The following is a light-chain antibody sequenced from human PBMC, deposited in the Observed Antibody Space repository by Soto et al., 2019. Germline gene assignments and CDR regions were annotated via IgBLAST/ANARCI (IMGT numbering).Light chain of an antibody. Sequence: EIVLTQSPATLSVSLGERVTLSCRASQSVSSYLAWYQQKPGQAPRLLIYDASNRATGIPARFSGSGSGTDFTLTISRVEPEDFAVYYCQQYGSSRNTFGQGTKVDIK. J-gene: IGKJ2*01. CDR3: QQYGSSRNT. V-gene: IGKV3-20*01. CDR1: QSVSSY. CDR2: DAS.